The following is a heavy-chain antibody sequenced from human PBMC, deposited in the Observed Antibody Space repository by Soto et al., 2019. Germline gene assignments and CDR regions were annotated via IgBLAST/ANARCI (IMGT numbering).Heavy chain of an antibody. V-gene: IGHV3-11*05. J-gene: IGHJ4*02. CDR3: ARDPSIRSPPDY. CDR1: GFTFNDYY. D-gene: IGHD3-3*02. Sequence: GGSLRLSCAASGFTFNDYYMTWIRQAPGTGLEWVSYISSTGSYTKYADSVKGRFTISRDNAKNSLYLQMDSLTDEDTGIYYCARDPSIRSPPDYWGRGTQVTVSS. CDR2: ISSTGSYT.